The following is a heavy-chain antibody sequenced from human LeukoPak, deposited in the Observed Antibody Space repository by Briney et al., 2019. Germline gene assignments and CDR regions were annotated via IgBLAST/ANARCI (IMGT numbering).Heavy chain of an antibody. CDR1: GFTFINHW. Sequence: PGGSLRLSCAASGFTFINHWMHWVRQAPGKGLVWVLHVNSDGSDTTYADSVKGRFSISRDNAKNTLYLQMDSLRAEDTAIYYCVRDGEGDVEFDYWGQGALVTVSS. CDR2: VNSDGSDT. V-gene: IGHV3-74*01. CDR3: VRDGEGDVEFDY. D-gene: IGHD3-10*01. J-gene: IGHJ4*02.